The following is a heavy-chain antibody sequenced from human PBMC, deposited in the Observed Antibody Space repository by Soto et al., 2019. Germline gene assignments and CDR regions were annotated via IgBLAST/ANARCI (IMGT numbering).Heavy chain of an antibody. CDR1: GGSISSSSYY. J-gene: IGHJ4*02. Sequence: SETRSLTCTVSGGSISSSSYYWGWIRQPPGKGLEWIGSIYYSGSTYYNPSLKSRVTISVDTSKNQFSLKLSSVTAADTAVYYCARRIGGDILTGYLDYWGQGTLVTVS. D-gene: IGHD3-9*01. V-gene: IGHV4-39*01. CDR2: IYYSGST. CDR3: ARRIGGDILTGYLDY.